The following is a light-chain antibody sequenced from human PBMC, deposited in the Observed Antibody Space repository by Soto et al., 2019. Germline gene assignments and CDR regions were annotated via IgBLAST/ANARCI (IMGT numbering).Light chain of an antibody. V-gene: IGKV1-5*03. CDR1: QSISSW. CDR3: QQYDSYPLT. CDR2: KTS. Sequence: DIQMTQSPSTLSASVGDRVTITCRASQSISSWLAWYQQKPGKAPNLLIYKTSSLESGVPSRFSGSGSGTEFTLTVNSLQPDDFATYYCQQYDSYPLTFGEGPRWIS. J-gene: IGKJ4*01.